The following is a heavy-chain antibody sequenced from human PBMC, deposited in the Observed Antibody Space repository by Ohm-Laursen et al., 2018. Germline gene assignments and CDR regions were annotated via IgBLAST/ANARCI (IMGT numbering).Heavy chain of an antibody. CDR3: ARLITGTTYWFDP. V-gene: IGHV5-51*01. J-gene: IGHJ5*02. CDR2: LYPGDSDT. Sequence: ESLRISCKASGYSFTTSWIAWVRQMPGKGLEWMGMLYPGDSDTRYSPSFQGQVTMSADKSISTAYLHWSSLKASDTAMYYCARLITGTTYWFDPWGQGTLVTVSS. CDR1: GYSFTTSW. D-gene: IGHD1-20*01.